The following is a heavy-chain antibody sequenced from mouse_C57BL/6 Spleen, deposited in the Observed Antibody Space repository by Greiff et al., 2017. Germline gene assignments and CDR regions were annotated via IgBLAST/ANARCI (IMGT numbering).Heavy chain of an antibody. CDR1: GFTFSNYW. CDR3: TGVFEYDPWFAY. D-gene: IGHD2-4*01. Sequence: DVMLVESGGGLVQPGGSMKLSCVASGFTFSNYWMNWVRQAPEKGLEWVAQIRLKSDNYATHYAESVKGRFTISRDDSESSVYLQMNNLRAEDTGIYFCTGVFEYDPWFAYWGHGSLVTVSA. CDR2: IRLKSDNYAT. V-gene: IGHV6-3*01. J-gene: IGHJ3*01.